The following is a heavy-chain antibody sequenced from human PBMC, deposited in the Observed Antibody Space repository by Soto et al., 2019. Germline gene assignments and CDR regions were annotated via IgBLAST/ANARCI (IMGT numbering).Heavy chain of an antibody. CDR3: AKDPNGDYVGAFDG. CDR2: ISAGAT. Sequence: EVQMLESGGGLVQPGGSLRLSCAASGFTCSAYGLTWVRQAPGRGLEWVSSISAGATYYADSVKGRFTIYRDNSEDTLFLHMNSLRAEDTARYYCAKDPNGDYVGAFDGWGQGILVTVSS. J-gene: IGHJ4*02. D-gene: IGHD4-17*01. V-gene: IGHV3-23*01. CDR1: GFTCSAYG.